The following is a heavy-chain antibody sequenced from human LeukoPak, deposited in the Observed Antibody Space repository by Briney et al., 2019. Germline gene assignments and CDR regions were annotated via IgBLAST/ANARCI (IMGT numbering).Heavy chain of an antibody. CDR2: ISGSTTYI. CDR3: ASRDYYGSGLFRIAEWDY. Sequence: GGSLRLSCAASGFTFSSYSMNWVRQAPGKGLEWVSSISGSTTYIYYADSVKGRFTISRDNAKNSLYLQMNSLRAEDTAVYYCASRDYYGSGLFRIAEWDYWGQGTLVTVSS. V-gene: IGHV3-21*01. J-gene: IGHJ4*02. CDR1: GFTFSSYS. D-gene: IGHD3-10*01.